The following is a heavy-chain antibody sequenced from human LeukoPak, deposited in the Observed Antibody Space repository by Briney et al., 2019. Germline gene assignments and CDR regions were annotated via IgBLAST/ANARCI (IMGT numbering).Heavy chain of an antibody. CDR1: GYSISSGYY. J-gene: IGHJ5*02. V-gene: IGHV4-38-2*02. CDR2: IYQTGNT. Sequence: SETLSLTCTVSGYSISSGYYWGWIRQPPGKGLEWIGSIYQTGNTYYNASLKSRVTISVDTSKNQFSLKLRSVTAADTAVYYCARVPGPNWFDPWGQGTLVTVSS. CDR3: ARVPGPNWFDP.